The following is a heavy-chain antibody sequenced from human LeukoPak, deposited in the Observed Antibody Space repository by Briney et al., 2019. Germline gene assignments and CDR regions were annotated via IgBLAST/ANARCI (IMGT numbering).Heavy chain of an antibody. CDR3: ASSSSRSGEYFDY. Sequence: EASVKVSCKASGYTFTGYYMHWVRQAPGQGLEWMGWINPNSGGTNYAQKFQGRVTMTRDTSISTAYMELSRLRSDDTAVYYCASSSSRSGEYFDYWGQGTLVTVSS. J-gene: IGHJ4*02. V-gene: IGHV1-2*02. CDR2: INPNSGGT. D-gene: IGHD7-27*01. CDR1: GYTFTGYY.